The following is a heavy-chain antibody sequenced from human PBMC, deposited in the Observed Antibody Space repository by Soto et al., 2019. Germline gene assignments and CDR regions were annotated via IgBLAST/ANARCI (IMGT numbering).Heavy chain of an antibody. CDR2: IYYSGST. CDR1: GGSISSSSYY. D-gene: IGHD6-6*01. Sequence: SETLSLTCTVSGGSISSSSYYWGWIRQPPGKGLEWIGSIYYSGSTYYNPSLKSRATISVDTSKNQFSLKLSSVTAADTAVYYCARPVYSSSYDAFDIWGQGTMVTVS. J-gene: IGHJ3*02. V-gene: IGHV4-39*01. CDR3: ARPVYSSSYDAFDI.